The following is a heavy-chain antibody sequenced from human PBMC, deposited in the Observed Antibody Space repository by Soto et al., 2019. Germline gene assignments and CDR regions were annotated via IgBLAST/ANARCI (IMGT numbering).Heavy chain of an antibody. CDR1: GGSISSGDYY. D-gene: IGHD3-10*01. CDR2: IYYSGST. J-gene: IGHJ5*02. V-gene: IGHV4-30-4*01. Sequence: PSETLSLTCTVSGGSISSGDYYWSWIRQPPGKGLEWIGYIYYSGSTYYNPSLKSRVTISVDTSKNQFSLKLSSVTAADTAVYYCARSKPSMDLPYNWFDPWGQGTLVTVSS. CDR3: ARSKPSMDLPYNWFDP.